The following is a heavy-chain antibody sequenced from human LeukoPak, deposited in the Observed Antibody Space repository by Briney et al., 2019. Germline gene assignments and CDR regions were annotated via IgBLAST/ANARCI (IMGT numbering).Heavy chain of an antibody. Sequence: PGRSLRLSCAASGFTFSSYGMHWVRQAPGKGLEWVAVIWYDGSNKYYADSVKGRFTISRDNSKNTLYLQMNSLRAEDTAVYYCARAFYPYSSSWQRADYWGQGTLVTVSS. J-gene: IGHJ4*02. CDR1: GFTFSSYG. CDR3: ARAFYPYSSSWQRADY. CDR2: IWYDGSNK. V-gene: IGHV3-33*01. D-gene: IGHD6-13*01.